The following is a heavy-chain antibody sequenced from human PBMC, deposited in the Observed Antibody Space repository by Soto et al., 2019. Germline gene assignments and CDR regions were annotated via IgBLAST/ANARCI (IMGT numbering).Heavy chain of an antibody. CDR3: ARTMTTVTTLGMDV. J-gene: IGHJ6*02. Sequence: SETLSLTCAVYGGSFSGYYWSWVRQSPGKGLEWIGLVNLGGNTIYSPPLKSRATISTDVSKNQISLRLTSLTAADAAVYYCARTMTTVTTLGMDVWGQGTTVTAP. CDR1: GGSFSGYY. D-gene: IGHD4-4*01. V-gene: IGHV4-34*01. CDR2: VNLGGNT.